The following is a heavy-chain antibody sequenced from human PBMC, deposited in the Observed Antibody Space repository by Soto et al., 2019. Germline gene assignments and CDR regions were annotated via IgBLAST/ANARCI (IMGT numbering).Heavy chain of an antibody. CDR3: AKYDSSGSHP. Sequence: GESLKISCKGSGYSSPSYWISWVCQMPGKGLEWMGRIDPSDSYTNYSPSFQGLVTISADRSTSTAYLQWSSLKVSDTAMYYCAKYDSSGSHPWGQGTLVTV. CDR1: GYSSPSYW. CDR2: IDPSDSYT. V-gene: IGHV5-10-1*01. J-gene: IGHJ5*02. D-gene: IGHD3-22*01.